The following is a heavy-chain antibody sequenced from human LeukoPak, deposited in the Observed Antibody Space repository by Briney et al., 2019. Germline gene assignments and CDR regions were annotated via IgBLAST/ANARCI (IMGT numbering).Heavy chain of an antibody. V-gene: IGHV4-59*01. D-gene: IGHD6-6*01. CDR2: IYYSGST. CDR1: GGSISSYY. CDR3: ARRFEYSSSRDAFDI. Sequence: SETLSLTCTVSGGSISSYYWSWIRQPPGKGLEWIGYIYYSGSTNYNPSLKSRVTISVDTSKNQFSLKLSSVTAADTAVCYCARRFEYSSSRDAFDIWGQGTMVTVSS. J-gene: IGHJ3*02.